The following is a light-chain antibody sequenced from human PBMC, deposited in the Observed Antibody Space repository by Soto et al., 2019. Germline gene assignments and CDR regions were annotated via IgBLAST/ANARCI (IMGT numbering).Light chain of an antibody. CDR1: QSVTKS. Sequence: EIVLTQSPATLSLSPGERATLSRRASQSVTKSLAWYQQKPGQAPRLLIFATSHRATDIPTRFSGSGSETDFTLTISSLEPEDFAVYYCQQRSDWPPSLTFGGGTKVEIK. J-gene: IGKJ4*01. CDR2: ATS. V-gene: IGKV3-11*01. CDR3: QQRSDWPPSLT.